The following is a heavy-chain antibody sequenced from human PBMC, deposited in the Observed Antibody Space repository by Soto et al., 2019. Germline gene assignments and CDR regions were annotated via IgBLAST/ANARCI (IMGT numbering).Heavy chain of an antibody. D-gene: IGHD3-16*01. CDR1: GGSISSYY. CDR3: ARYLGGYYYMDV. J-gene: IGHJ6*03. V-gene: IGHV4-59*01. CDR2: IYYSGST. Sequence: SETLSLTCTVSGGSISSYYWSWIRQPPGKGLEWIGYIYYSGSTNYNPSLKSRVTISVDTSKNQFSLMLSSVTAADTAVYYCARYLGGYYYMDVWGKGTTVTVSS.